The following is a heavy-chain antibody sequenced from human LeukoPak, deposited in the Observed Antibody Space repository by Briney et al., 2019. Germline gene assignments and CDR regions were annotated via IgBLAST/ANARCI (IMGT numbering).Heavy chain of an antibody. CDR3: ARDLESLWFGDY. Sequence: ASVKVSCKASGGTFSSYAISWVRQVPGQGLEWMGRIIPILGIANYAQKFQGRVTITADKSTSTAYMELSSLRSEDTAVYYCARDLESLWFGDYWGQGTLVTVSS. D-gene: IGHD3-10*01. V-gene: IGHV1-69*04. CDR2: IIPILGIA. CDR1: GGTFSSYA. J-gene: IGHJ4*02.